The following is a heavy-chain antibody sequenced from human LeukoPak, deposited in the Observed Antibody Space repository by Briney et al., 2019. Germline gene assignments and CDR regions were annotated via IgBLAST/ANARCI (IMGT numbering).Heavy chain of an antibody. V-gene: IGHV3-43D*04. Sequence: GGSLRLSCVASRFAFDDYAMDWARQPPGKGLEWVSFITWDGITTSYVGSVKGRFTISRDNSKNSLYLQLDSLRVEDSALYYCARSGHYGIDLWGQGTMVTVSS. CDR2: ITWDGITT. D-gene: IGHD3-3*01. J-gene: IGHJ3*01. CDR1: RFAFDDYA. CDR3: ARSGHYGIDL.